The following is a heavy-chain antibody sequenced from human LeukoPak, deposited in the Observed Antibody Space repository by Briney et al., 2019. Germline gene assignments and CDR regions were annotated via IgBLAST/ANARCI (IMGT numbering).Heavy chain of an antibody. Sequence: ASVKVSCKASGYTFTGYYMHWVRQAPGQELEWMGWINPNSGGTNYAQKFQGRVTMTRDTSISTAYMELSRLRSDDTAVYYCALSGRVIILYNWFDPWGQGTLVTVSS. CDR2: INPNSGGT. V-gene: IGHV1-2*02. CDR1: GYTFTGYY. D-gene: IGHD2-21*01. J-gene: IGHJ5*02. CDR3: ALSGRVIILYNWFDP.